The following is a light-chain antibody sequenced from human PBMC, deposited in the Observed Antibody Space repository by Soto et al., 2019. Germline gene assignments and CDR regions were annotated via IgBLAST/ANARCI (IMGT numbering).Light chain of an antibody. V-gene: IGKV1-9*01. Sequence: IQLTQSPSSLSASVGDRVSITCRASQDIKTYLAWYQQKQGKAPKLLISGTFNLQSGVPSRFNGSGYGTDFTLTISRLQPEDFATYYCQQQNNYPPFTFGPGPKVDLE. CDR1: QDIKTY. J-gene: IGKJ3*01. CDR2: GTF. CDR3: QQQNNYPPFT.